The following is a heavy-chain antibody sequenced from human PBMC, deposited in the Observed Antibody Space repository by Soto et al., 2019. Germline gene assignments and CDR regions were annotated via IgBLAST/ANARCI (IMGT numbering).Heavy chain of an antibody. CDR1: GGSISSSNW. CDR2: IYHSGST. J-gene: IGHJ4*02. D-gene: IGHD5-18*01. Sequence: SETLSLTCAVSGGSISSSNWWSWVRQPPGKGLEWIGEIYHSGSTNYNPSLKSRVTISVDKSKNQFSLKLSSVTAADTAVYCCARGGIQLWPLNPYFDYWGQGTLVTVSS. V-gene: IGHV4-4*01. CDR3: ARGGIQLWPLNPYFDY.